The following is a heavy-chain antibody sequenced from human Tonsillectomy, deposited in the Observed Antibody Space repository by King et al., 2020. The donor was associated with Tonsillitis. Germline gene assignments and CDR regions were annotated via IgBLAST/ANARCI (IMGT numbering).Heavy chain of an antibody. Sequence: VQLVESGAEVKKPGESLKISCKGSGYSFTSYWIGWVRQMPGKGLEWMGIIYPGDSDTRYSPSFQGQVTFSADKSISTAYLQGSSLKASDTAMYYCARPARYCSSTSAGCYFEYWGQGTLVTVSS. CDR3: ARPARYCSSTSAGCYFEY. CDR1: GYSFTSYW. J-gene: IGHJ4*02. V-gene: IGHV5-51*01. D-gene: IGHD2-2*01. CDR2: IYPGDSDT.